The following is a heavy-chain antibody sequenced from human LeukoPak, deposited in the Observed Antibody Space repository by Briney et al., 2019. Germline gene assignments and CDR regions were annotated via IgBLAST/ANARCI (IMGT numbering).Heavy chain of an antibody. D-gene: IGHD3-3*01. Sequence: PGGSLRLSCAASGFTFSSYAMSWVRQAPGKGLEWVSAISGSGGSTYYADSVKGRFTISRDNSKNTLYLQMNSLRAEDTAVYYRAKVPVFSLTISEVVTDDAFDIWGQGTIVTVPS. J-gene: IGHJ3*02. CDR1: GFTFSSYA. CDR3: AKVPVFSLTISEVVTDDAFDI. V-gene: IGHV3-23*01. CDR2: ISGSGGST.